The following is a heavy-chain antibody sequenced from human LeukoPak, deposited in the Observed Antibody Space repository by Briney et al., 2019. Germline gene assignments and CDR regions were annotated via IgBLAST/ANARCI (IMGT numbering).Heavy chain of an antibody. CDR2: ISLRGLT. Sequence: PSGTLSLTCGVSGGSISGTNWWSWVRQPPGQGLEWIGEISLRGLTNYNPSLKSRVTISVDTSKNQFSLKLSSVTAADTAVYYCARGRPIADYSKTAYPMDVWGQGTTVTVSS. V-gene: IGHV4-4*02. CDR1: GGSISGTNW. D-gene: IGHD4-11*01. J-gene: IGHJ6*02. CDR3: ARGRPIADYSKTAYPMDV.